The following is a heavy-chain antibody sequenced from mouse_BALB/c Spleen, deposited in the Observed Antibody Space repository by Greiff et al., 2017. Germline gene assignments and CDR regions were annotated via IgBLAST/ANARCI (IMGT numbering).Heavy chain of an antibody. CDR3: ARGVYGPYFDY. CDR2: IDPYNGGT. V-gene: IGHV1S135*01. CDR1: GYAFTSYN. Sequence: VQLKQSGPELVKPGASVKVSCKASGYAFTSYNMYWVKQSHGKSLEWIGYIDPYNGGTSYNQKFKDKATLTADKSSSTAYMQLSSLTSEDSAVYYCARGVYGPYFDYWGQGTTLTVSS. J-gene: IGHJ2*01. D-gene: IGHD1-1*02.